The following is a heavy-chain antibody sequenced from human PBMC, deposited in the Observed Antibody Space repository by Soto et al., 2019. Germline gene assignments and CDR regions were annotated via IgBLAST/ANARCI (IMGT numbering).Heavy chain of an antibody. Sequence: QVQLVQSGAEVNNPGSSVKVSCKAAGSTFSSYNISWVRQAPGQVLEWMGRSTPILGIANYAQKFQGRVTITSEKSTRTGYMELSSLRSEDTVVYYCARGRHCSSTSCHTVGRYWGQGSMVRVSS. J-gene: IGHJ4*02. CDR3: ARGRHCSSTSCHTVGRY. D-gene: IGHD2-2*02. V-gene: IGHV1-69*02. CDR2: STPILGIA. CDR1: GSTFSSYN.